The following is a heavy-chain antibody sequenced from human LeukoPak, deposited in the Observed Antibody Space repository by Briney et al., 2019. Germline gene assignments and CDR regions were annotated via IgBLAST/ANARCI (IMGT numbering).Heavy chain of an antibody. CDR2: IYHSGST. Sequence: SETLSLTCTVSGGSISSGGYYWSWIRQPPGKGLEWIGYIYHSGSTYYNPSLKSRINISVDTSKNQFSLKLTSVTAADTAVYYCARARGFDWLSQAPAALDIWGQGTTVIVSS. D-gene: IGHD3-9*01. CDR1: GGSISSGGYY. V-gene: IGHV4-30-2*05. J-gene: IGHJ3*02. CDR3: ARARGFDWLSQAPAALDI.